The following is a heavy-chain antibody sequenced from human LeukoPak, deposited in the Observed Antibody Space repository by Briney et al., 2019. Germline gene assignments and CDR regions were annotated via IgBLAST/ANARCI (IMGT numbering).Heavy chain of an antibody. CDR1: GGSITSYY. CDR2: IYYRGST. V-gene: IGHV4-59*01. D-gene: IGHD2-21*02. J-gene: IGHJ4*02. CDR3: ARSYCAGDCYPYYFDY. Sequence: SETLSPTCTVSGGSITSYYWSWIRQPPGKELEWIGYIYYRGSTNYNPSLKSRVTISVDTSKNQFSLKLSSVTAADTAVYYCARSYCAGDCYPYYFDYWGQGTLVTVSS.